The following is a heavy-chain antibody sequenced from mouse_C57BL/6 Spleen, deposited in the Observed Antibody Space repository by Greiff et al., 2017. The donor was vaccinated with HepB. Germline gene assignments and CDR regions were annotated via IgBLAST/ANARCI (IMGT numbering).Heavy chain of an antibody. J-gene: IGHJ4*01. CDR1: GFNIKDDY. CDR2: IDPENGDT. Sequence: EVKLMESGAELVRPGASVKLSCTASGFNIKDDYMHWVKQRPEQGLEWIGWIDPENGDTEYASKFQGKATITADTSSNTAYLQLSSLTSEDTAVYYCTTNLYAMDYWGQGTSVTVSS. CDR3: TTNLYAMDY. V-gene: IGHV14-4*01.